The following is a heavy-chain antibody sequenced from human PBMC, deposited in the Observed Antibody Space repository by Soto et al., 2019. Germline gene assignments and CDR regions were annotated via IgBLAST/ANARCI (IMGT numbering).Heavy chain of an antibody. V-gene: IGHV5-51*01. Sequence: PGESPELSRPASGISVTTYLIVLVRTLRGNGLEWLVIIHPRDSDTKYSPSFQGHVTFSVDTSISTAFLQWNSLKASDSAIYYCARQHYDFWSGSDIGSSYVDFWGRGSQVTAPQ. CDR3: ARQHYDFWSGSDIGSSYVDF. CDR1: GISVTTYL. D-gene: IGHD3-3*01. J-gene: IGHJ2*01. CDR2: IHPRDSDT.